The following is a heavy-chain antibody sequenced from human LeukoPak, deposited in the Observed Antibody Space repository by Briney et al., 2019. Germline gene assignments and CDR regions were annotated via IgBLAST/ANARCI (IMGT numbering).Heavy chain of an antibody. CDR1: GGSISSSSYY. V-gene: IGHV4-61*05. CDR2: IYYSGST. Sequence: PSETLSLTCTVSGGSISSSSYYWGWIRQPPGKGLEWIGYIYYSGSTNYNPSLKSRVTISVDTSKNQFSLKLSSVTAADTAVYYRARAKHYGSGSFPADFDYWGQGTLVTVSS. D-gene: IGHD3-10*01. J-gene: IGHJ4*02. CDR3: ARAKHYGSGSFPADFDY.